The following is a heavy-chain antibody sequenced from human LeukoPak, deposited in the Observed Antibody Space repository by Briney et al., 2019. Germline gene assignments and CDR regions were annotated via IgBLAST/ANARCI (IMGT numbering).Heavy chain of an antibody. CDR2: IYYSGST. D-gene: IGHD2-2*01. Sequence: THSETLSLTCTVSGGSISSYYWSWIRQPPGKGLEWIGYIYYSGSTNYNPSLKSRVTISVDTSKNQFSLKLSSVTAADTAVYSCARDYEGYCSSTSCYAVRYFDYWGQGTLVTVSS. CDR1: GGSISSYY. CDR3: ARDYEGYCSSTSCYAVRYFDY. J-gene: IGHJ4*02. V-gene: IGHV4-59*01.